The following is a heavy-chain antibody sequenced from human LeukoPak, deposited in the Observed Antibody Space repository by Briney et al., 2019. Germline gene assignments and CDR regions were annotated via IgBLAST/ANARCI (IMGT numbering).Heavy chain of an antibody. J-gene: IGHJ4*02. V-gene: IGHV3-53*05. D-gene: IGHD2-2*02. CDR1: GFTVSSNY. CDR2: IYSGGST. CDR3: ARAGGYCSSTSCYTFDY. Sequence: GGSLRLSCAASGFTVSSNYMSWVRQAPGKGLEWVSVIYSGGSTYYADSVKGRFTISRDNSKNTLYLQMNSLRADDTAVYYCARAGGYCSSTSCYTFDYWGQGTLVTVSS.